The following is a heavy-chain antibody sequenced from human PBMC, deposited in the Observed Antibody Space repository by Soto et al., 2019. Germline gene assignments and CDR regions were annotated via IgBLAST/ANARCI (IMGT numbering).Heavy chain of an antibody. J-gene: IGHJ4*02. Sequence: SENLSLTCTVSGGSISSSSYYWGWIRQPPGKGLEWIGSIYYSGSTYYNPSLKSRVTISVDTSKNQFSLKLSSVTAADTAVYYCATRGSYYYDSSGYEGIDYWGQGTLVTVS. CDR2: IYYSGST. CDR3: ATRGSYYYDSSGYEGIDY. CDR1: GGSISSSSYY. D-gene: IGHD3-22*01. V-gene: IGHV4-39*01.